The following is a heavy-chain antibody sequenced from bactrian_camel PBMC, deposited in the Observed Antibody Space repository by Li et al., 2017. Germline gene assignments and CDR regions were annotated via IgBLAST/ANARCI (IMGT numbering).Heavy chain of an antibody. CDR3: ATTRTRLRFSDYDPVQGY. CDR2: MEGDGTT. V-gene: IGHV3S53*01. CDR1: GYQTSTYC. D-gene: IGHD4*01. J-gene: IGHJ4*01. Sequence: HVQLVESGGGSVTAGGSLRLSCTVSGYQTSTYCMGWFRQAPGNQREGVAAMEGDGTTTYGESVKGRFTISKDNAKNTLYLQMNSLKTGDTAVYYCATTRTRLRFSDYDPVQGYWGQGTQVTVS.